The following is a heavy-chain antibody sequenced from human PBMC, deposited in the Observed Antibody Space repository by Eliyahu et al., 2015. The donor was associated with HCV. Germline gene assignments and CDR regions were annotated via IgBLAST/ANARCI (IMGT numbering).Heavy chain of an antibody. Sequence: QVQLQESGPGLVKPSEXLTLTXXVSXGSIXTYXXSWIRQPPGKGLEWIGYXHYSGSTNCNPSLKSRVTISVDTSKNQFSLNLTSVTAADTAMYYCASGGGGIAVTGTGGWFDPWGQGTLVTVSS. CDR1: XGSIXTYX. CDR3: ASGGGGIAVTGTGGWFDP. D-gene: IGHD6-19*01. V-gene: IGHV4-59*01. J-gene: IGHJ5*02. CDR2: XHYSGST.